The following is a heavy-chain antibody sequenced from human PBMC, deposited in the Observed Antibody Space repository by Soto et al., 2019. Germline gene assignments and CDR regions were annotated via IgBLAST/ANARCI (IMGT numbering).Heavy chain of an antibody. D-gene: IGHD2-2*03. J-gene: IGHJ4*02. V-gene: IGHV4-59*01. CDR2: IYYSGST. CDR3: ASSVGYCSSTSCYREGYFDY. CDR1: GGSISSYY. Sequence: KSSETLSLTCTVSGGSISSYYWSWIRQPPGKGLEWIGYIYYSGSTNYNPSLKSRVTISVDTSKNQFSLKLSSVTAADTAVYYCASSVGYCSSTSCYREGYFDYWGQGTLVTVSS.